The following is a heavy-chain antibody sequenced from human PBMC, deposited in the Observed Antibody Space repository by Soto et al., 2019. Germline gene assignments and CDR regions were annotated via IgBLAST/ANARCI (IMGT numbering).Heavy chain of an antibody. Sequence: PSETLSLTCSVSGGCISSGYWTWIRHPPGKGLEWIGYIYLGGSINYNPSLKSRVINPDTSNNQLSLQLNSVTPDDTAVYYCVRLIGNSWLDSWGQGTLVTVSS. CDR3: VRLIGNSWLDS. V-gene: IGHV4-59*08. CDR2: IYLGGSI. J-gene: IGHJ5*01. CDR1: GGCISSGY.